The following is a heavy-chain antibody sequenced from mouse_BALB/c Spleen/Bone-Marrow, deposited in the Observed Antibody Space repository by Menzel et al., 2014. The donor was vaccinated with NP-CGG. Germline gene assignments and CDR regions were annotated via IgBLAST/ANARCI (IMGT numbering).Heavy chain of an antibody. Sequence: VQLVESGPGLVAPSQSLSITCTVSGFSLTSYGVHWVRQPPGKGLEWLGVIWAGGNTNYNSALMSRLNINKDSSKSQVFLKMNSLQSDDTAMYYCARDPYSGNPYALDYWGQGTSVTVSS. CDR3: ARDPYSGNPYALDY. D-gene: IGHD2-10*01. CDR1: GFSLTSYG. CDR2: IWAGGNT. V-gene: IGHV2-9*02. J-gene: IGHJ4*01.